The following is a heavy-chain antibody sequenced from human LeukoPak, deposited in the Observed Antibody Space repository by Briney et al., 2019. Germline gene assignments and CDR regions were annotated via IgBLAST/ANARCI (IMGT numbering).Heavy chain of an antibody. CDR1: GFTFSHFW. D-gene: IGHD1-26*01. Sequence: GGSLRLSCAASGFTFSHFWMSWVRQAPGKGLEWVAYIKKTGSETYYVDSVKGRFTISRDNAKNTLYLQMNSLRAEDTAVYYCVRDLGGRSGHWGQGTLVTVSS. J-gene: IGHJ4*02. CDR3: VRDLGGRSGH. V-gene: IGHV3-7*01. CDR2: IKKTGSET.